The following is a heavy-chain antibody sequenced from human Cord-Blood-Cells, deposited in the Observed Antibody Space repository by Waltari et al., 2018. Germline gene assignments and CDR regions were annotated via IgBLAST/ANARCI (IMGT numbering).Heavy chain of an antibody. V-gene: IGHV1-2*02. D-gene: IGHD1-26*01. CDR1: GYTFTGYY. J-gene: IGHJ4*02. CDR3: ARRLRGSYYLFDY. CDR2: INPNSGGT. Sequence: QVQLVQSGAEVKKPGASVKVSCKASGYTFTGYYMHWVRQAPGQGLEWMGWINPNSGGTNYAQKLQGRVTMTRDTSISTAYMELSRLRSDDTAVYYCARRLRGSYYLFDYWGQGTLVTVSS.